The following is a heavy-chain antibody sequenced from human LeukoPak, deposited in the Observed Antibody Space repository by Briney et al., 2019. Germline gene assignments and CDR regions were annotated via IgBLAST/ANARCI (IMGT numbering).Heavy chain of an antibody. J-gene: IGHJ4*02. D-gene: IGHD1-1*01. CDR2: ISAYNGNT. V-gene: IGHV1/OR15-2*02. CDR3: ARENWNDDAGPFDY. CDR1: GYTFTGYY. Sequence: ASVKVSCKASGYTFTGYYMHWVRQAPGQGLEWMGWISAYNGNTNYAQKLQGRVTITRDTSASTAYMELSSLRSEDMAVYYCARENWNDDAGPFDYWGQGTLVTVSS.